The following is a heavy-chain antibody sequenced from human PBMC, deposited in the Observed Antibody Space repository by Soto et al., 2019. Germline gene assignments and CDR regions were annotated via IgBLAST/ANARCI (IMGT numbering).Heavy chain of an antibody. J-gene: IGHJ5*02. CDR1: GFTFSIYA. Sequence: PGGSLRLSCAASGFTFSIYAMTWVRQAPGKGLEWVSTTGLNGRTTYYADSVKGRFTVSRDNSNNTLDLQMSSLRAEDTAVYYCARDRAMTTVTPPEPNWFDPWGQGTLVTVSS. CDR2: TGLNGRTT. D-gene: IGHD4-4*01. V-gene: IGHV3-23*01. CDR3: ARDRAMTTVTPPEPNWFDP.